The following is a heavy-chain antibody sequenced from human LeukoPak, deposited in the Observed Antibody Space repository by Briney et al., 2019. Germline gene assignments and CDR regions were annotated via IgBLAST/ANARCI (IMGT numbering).Heavy chain of an antibody. CDR2: FYFSGST. D-gene: IGHD2-15*01. CDR1: GGSISSGDYY. J-gene: IGHJ4*02. CDR3: ALGYCSGGGCPFEN. Sequence: SETLSLTCTVSGGSISSGDYYWSWIRQPPGKGLEWIGSFYFSGSTYYNASLRGRVTISVDTSKNQFSLKLSSVTAADTAVYYCALGYCSGGGCPFENWGQGTLVTVSS. V-gene: IGHV4-39*01.